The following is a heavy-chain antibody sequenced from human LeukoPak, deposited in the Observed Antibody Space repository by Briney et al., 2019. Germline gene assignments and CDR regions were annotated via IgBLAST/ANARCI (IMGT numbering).Heavy chain of an antibody. J-gene: IGHJ4*02. CDR3: AKEFYSNYY. D-gene: IGHD4-11*01. CDR2: INSDGSST. Sequence: GGSLRLSCAASGFTFSSYWMHWVRQAPGKGLVWVSRINSDGSSTSYADSVKGRFTISRDNSKNSLYLQMNSLRTEDTALYYCAKEFYSNYYWGQGTLVTVSS. V-gene: IGHV3-74*01. CDR1: GFTFSSYW.